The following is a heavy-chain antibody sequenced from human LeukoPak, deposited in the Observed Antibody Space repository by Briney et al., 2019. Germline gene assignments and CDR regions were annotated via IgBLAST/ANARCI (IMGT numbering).Heavy chain of an antibody. CDR2: IYSGGGT. J-gene: IGHJ4*02. Sequence: GGSLRLSCAASGFTVSSNYMSWVRQAPGKGLEWVSVIYSGGGTYYADSVKGRFTISRDNSKNTLYLQMNSLRAEDTAVYYCARYVVFGSGKYYFDYWGQGSLVTVSS. CDR1: GFTVSSNY. V-gene: IGHV3-66*01. CDR3: ARYVVFGSGKYYFDY. D-gene: IGHD3-10*01.